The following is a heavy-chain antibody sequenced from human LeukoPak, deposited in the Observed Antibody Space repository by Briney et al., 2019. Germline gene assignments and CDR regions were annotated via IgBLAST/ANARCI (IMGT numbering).Heavy chain of an antibody. Sequence: GGSLRLSCVVSGFTFSSYWMHWVRQAPGKGLVWVSRIHSDGSGTSYADSVKGRFTISRDNAKNTLYLQMNSLRAEDTAEYYCARGSSVREDYWGQGTLVTDSS. V-gene: IGHV3-74*01. D-gene: IGHD3-10*01. CDR2: IHSDGSGT. J-gene: IGHJ4*02. CDR3: ARGSSVREDY. CDR1: GFTFSSYW.